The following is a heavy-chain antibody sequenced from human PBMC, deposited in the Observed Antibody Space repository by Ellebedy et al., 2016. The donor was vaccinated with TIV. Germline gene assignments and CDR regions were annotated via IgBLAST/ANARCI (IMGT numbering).Heavy chain of an antibody. CDR2: GYHSGST. V-gene: IGHV4-38-2*02. CDR1: GYFISDGYY. Sequence: SETLSLTCTVSGYFISDGYYWGWIRPPPGKGLEWIGSGYHSGSTFYNPSLKSRVSILVDTTKNQFSLRLASVTAADTAVYYCARDGTVLVPAADMDVWGKGTAVTVSS. D-gene: IGHD2-2*01. J-gene: IGHJ6*03. CDR3: ARDGTVLVPAADMDV.